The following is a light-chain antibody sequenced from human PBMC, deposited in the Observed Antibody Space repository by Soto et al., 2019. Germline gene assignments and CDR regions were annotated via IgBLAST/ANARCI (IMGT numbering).Light chain of an antibody. J-gene: IGKJ4*01. CDR3: QQGFNWPT. V-gene: IGKV3-11*01. CDR2: NAF. CDR1: QSVNNY. Sequence: ENVLTQSPATLSLSPGERATLSCRASQSVNNYLVWYQQRPGQAPRVVIYNAFKRATGIPARFSGSGSGTDFTLTISSLEPEDFSVYYCQQGFNWPTFGGGTKVEIK.